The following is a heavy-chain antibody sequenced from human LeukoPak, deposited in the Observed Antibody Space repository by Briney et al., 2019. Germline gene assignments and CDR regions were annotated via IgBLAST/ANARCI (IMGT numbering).Heavy chain of an antibody. CDR3: ARDIRIRYSSGWYLY. CDR2: IIPIFGTA. V-gene: IGHV1-69*05. Sequence: SVKVSCKASGGTFSSYAISWVRQAPGQGLEWMGGIIPIFGTANYAQKFQGRVTMTTDTSTSTAYMELRSLRSDDTAVYYCARDIRIRYSSGWYLYWGQGTLVTVSS. J-gene: IGHJ4*02. CDR1: GGTFSSYA. D-gene: IGHD6-19*01.